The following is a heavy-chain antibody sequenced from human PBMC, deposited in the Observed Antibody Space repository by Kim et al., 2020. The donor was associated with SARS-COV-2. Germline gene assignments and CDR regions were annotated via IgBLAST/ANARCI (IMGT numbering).Heavy chain of an antibody. J-gene: IGHJ5*02. V-gene: IGHV4-30-4*05. CDR3: ARRYDYINYRWFDP. Sequence: YHPSLKSRLTISLDTSKNQFSLMLSSVTAADTALYYCARRYDYINYRWFDPWGQGILVTVSA. D-gene: IGHD4-4*01.